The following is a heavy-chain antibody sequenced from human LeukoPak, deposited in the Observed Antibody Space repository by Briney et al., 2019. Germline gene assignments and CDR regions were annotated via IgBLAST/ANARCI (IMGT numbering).Heavy chain of an antibody. CDR2: ISWNSGSI. D-gene: IGHD6-19*01. CDR3: AKDIRALAVAGSAGFDY. J-gene: IGHJ4*02. V-gene: IGHV3-9*01. CDR1: GFTFDDYA. Sequence: AGGSLRLSCAASGFTFDDYAMHWVRQAPGKGLEWVSGISWNSGSIGYADSVKGRFTISRDNAKNSLYLQMNSLRAEDTALYYCAKDIRALAVAGSAGFDYWGQGTLVIVSS.